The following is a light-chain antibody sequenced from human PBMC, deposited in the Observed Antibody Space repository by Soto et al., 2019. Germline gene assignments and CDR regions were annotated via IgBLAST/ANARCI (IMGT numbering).Light chain of an antibody. V-gene: IGKV1-5*03. CDR2: SAS. J-gene: IGKJ4*01. Sequence: DIQMTQSTSTLSASIGDRVTITCRASQNIRSWVAWYQQKPGKAPELLIYSASGLESGVLSRFSGSGFGTELTLTISSLHLDDFATYYCQEYNGDSGLTFGGGTKVEIK. CDR3: QEYNGDSGLT. CDR1: QNIRSW.